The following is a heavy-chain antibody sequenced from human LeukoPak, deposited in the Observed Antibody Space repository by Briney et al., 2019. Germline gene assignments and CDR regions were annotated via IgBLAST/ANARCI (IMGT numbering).Heavy chain of an antibody. D-gene: IGHD1-1*01. V-gene: IGHV1-69*05. Sequence: ASVKVSCKASGGTVSSYAISWVRQAPGQGLEWMGGIIPIFGTANYAQKFQGRVTITTDESTSTAYMELSSLRSEDTAVYYCQIGRPGRDFDYWGQGTLVTVSS. CDR1: GGTVSSYA. CDR3: QIGRPGRDFDY. J-gene: IGHJ4*02. CDR2: IIPIFGTA.